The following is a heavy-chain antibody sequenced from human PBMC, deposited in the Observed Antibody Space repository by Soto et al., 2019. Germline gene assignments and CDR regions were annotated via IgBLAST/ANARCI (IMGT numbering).Heavy chain of an antibody. CDR2: IYYSGST. D-gene: IGHD2-2*01. CDR1: GGSISSSSYY. J-gene: IGHJ5*02. CDR3: ARGTSSSMGWFDP. V-gene: IGHV4-39*01. Sequence: QLQLQESGPGLVKPSETLSLTCTVSGGSISSSSYYWGWIRQPPGKGLEWIGSIYYSGSTYYNPSLKSRVTISVDTSNNQFSRKLSSVTAADTAVYYCARGTSSSMGWFDPWGQGTLVTVSS.